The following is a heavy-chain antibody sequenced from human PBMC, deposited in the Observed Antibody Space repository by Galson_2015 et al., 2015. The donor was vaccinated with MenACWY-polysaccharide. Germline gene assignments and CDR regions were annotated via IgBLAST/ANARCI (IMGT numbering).Heavy chain of an antibody. CDR3: ARGVYCDDDCYSGTDY. V-gene: IGHV4-31*03. CDR2: ILGSGIT. D-gene: IGHD2-21*02. J-gene: IGHJ4*02. Sequence: TLSLTCTVSGGSVSYGVINHWTWVRQHPGKGLEWIGFILGSGITYYNPSLRSRVSISRDTSKNQFSLRLSSVTGADTAVYYCARGVYCDDDCYSGTDYWGQGTLVTVSS. CDR1: GGSVSYGVINH.